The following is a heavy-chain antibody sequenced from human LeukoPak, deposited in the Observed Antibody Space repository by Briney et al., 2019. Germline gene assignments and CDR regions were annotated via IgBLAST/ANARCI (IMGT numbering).Heavy chain of an antibody. Sequence: SSETLSLTCTVSGGSISSYYWSWIRQPAGKGLEWIGRIYTSGSTNYNPSLKSRVTMSVDTSKNQFSLKLSSVTAADTAVYYCARENTMVRGAFDAFDIWGQGTMVTVSS. CDR3: ARENTMVRGAFDAFDI. D-gene: IGHD3-10*01. V-gene: IGHV4-4*07. CDR1: GGSISSYY. CDR2: IYTSGST. J-gene: IGHJ3*02.